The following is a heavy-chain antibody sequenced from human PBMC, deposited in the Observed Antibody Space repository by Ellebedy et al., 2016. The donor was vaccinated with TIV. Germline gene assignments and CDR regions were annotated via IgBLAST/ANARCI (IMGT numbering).Heavy chain of an antibody. CDR3: ATREWQDPMDV. Sequence: ASVKVSXXASGHSFTSYGIHWVRQAPGQSLEWMGWINTGNDNTKYSQKFQGRVTITRDTSATTAYMELSSLMSEDTAVYYCATREWQDPMDVWGQGTTVTVSS. CDR2: INTGNDNT. J-gene: IGHJ6*02. CDR1: GHSFTSYG. V-gene: IGHV1-3*04. D-gene: IGHD3-3*01.